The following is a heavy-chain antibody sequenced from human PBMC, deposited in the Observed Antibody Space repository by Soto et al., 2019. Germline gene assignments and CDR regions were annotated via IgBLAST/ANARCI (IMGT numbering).Heavy chain of an antibody. J-gene: IGHJ4*02. Sequence: SETLSLTCAISGDSVASNSVSWNWIRQSPSRGLEWLGRTYYRSKWYNEYAVSVKSRISINPDTSKNQFSLQLNSVTPEDTAMYYCARMYASGWCFDYWGQGTLVTVS. V-gene: IGHV6-1*01. CDR3: ARMYASGWCFDY. CDR2: TYYRSKWYN. D-gene: IGHD6-19*01. CDR1: GDSVASNSVS.